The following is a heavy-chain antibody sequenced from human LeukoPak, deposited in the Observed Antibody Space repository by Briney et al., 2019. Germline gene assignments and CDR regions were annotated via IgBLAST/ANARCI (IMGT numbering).Heavy chain of an antibody. CDR1: GGSISSSSYY. CDR3: ARHGYDSSGYCAYYFDY. Sequence: KTSETLSLTCTVSGGSISSSSYYWGWIRQPPGKGLEWIGSIYYSGSTYYNPSLKSRVTISVDTSKNQFSLKLSSVTAADTAVYYCARHGYDSSGYCAYYFDYWGQGTLVTVSS. CDR2: IYYSGST. V-gene: IGHV4-39*01. D-gene: IGHD3-22*01. J-gene: IGHJ4*02.